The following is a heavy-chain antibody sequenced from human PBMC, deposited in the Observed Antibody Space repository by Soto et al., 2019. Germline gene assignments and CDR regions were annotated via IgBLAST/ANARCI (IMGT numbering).Heavy chain of an antibody. CDR3: ARDLYRYFDL. J-gene: IGHJ2*01. CDR2: IDYSRST. V-gene: IGHV4-31*03. D-gene: IGHD2-15*01. Sequence: QVQLQESGPGLVKPSQTLSLTCTVSGGSISSGGYYWRWIRQHPGKGLEWIGYIDYSRSTYYNPSLKRRVTVSVDTSKNQFYRKLSSVTAADTAVYYCARDLYRYFDLWGRGTLVTVSS. CDR1: GGSISSGGYY.